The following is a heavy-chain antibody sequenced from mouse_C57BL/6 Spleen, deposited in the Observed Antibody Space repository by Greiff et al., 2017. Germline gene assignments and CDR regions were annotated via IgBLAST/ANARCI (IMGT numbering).Heavy chain of an antibody. CDR3: ARRGTSSTQGYYAMDY. D-gene: IGHD2-14*01. CDR2: IWSGGST. CDR1: GFSLTSYG. V-gene: IGHV2-2*01. J-gene: IGHJ4*01. Sequence: QVQLKESGPGLVQPSQSLSITCTVSGFSLTSYGVHWVRQSPGKGLEWLGVIWSGGSTDYNAAFISRLSISKDNSKSQVFFKMNSLQADDTAIYYCARRGTSSTQGYYAMDYWGQGTSVTVSS.